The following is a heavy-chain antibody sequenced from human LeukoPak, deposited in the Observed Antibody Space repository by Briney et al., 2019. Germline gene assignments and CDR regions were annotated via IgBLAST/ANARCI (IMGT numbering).Heavy chain of an antibody. CDR1: GGTFSSYA. Sequence: WSSVKVSCKASGGTFSSYAISWVRQAPGQGLEWMGRIIPIFGTANYAQKFQGRVTITTDESTSTAYMELSSLRSEDTAVYYCAVVYYYYYYMDVWGKGTTVTVSS. J-gene: IGHJ6*03. V-gene: IGHV1-69*05. CDR3: AVVYYYYYYMDV. CDR2: IIPIFGTA.